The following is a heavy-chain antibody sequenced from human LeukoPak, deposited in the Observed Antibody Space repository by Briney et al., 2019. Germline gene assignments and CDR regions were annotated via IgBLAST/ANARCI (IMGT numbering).Heavy chain of an antibody. J-gene: IGHJ4*02. CDR2: ISPSGGST. V-gene: IGHV1-46*01. D-gene: IGHD2-15*01. CDR1: GYTFTSNY. CDR3: ARGVVVAGFDY. Sequence: GASVKVSCKAFGYTFTSNYMHWVRQAPGQGPEWMGVISPSGGSTTYAQKFQGRVTLTRDMSTSTVYMELSSLRSEDTAVYYCARGVVVAGFDYWGQGTLVTVSS.